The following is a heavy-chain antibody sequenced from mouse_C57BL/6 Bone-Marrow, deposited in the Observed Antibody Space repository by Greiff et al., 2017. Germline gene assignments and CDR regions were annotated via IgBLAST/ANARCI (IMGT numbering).Heavy chain of an antibody. CDR2: INPSTGGT. CDR3: ASLWYPFAY. CDR1: GYSFTGYY. D-gene: IGHD2-1*01. J-gene: IGHJ3*01. Sequence: EVQLQQYGPELVKPGASVKISCKASGYSFTGYYMNWVKQSPEKSLEWIGEINPSTGGTTYNQKFKAKATLTVDKSSSTAYMQLKSLTSEDSAVYYCASLWYPFAYWGQGTLVTVSA. V-gene: IGHV1-42*01.